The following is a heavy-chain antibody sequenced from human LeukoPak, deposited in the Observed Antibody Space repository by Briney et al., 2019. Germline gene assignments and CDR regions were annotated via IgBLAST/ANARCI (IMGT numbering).Heavy chain of an antibody. J-gene: IGHJ4*02. CDR2: IWYDGSNK. CDR1: GFTFSSYG. CDR3: AKEGYCSSTSCYNPPNSTHFDY. V-gene: IGHV3-33*06. D-gene: IGHD2-2*02. Sequence: SGGSLRLSCAASGFTFSSYGMHWVRQAPGKGLEWVAVIWYDGSNKYYADSVKGRFTISRDNSKNTLYLQMNSLRAEDTAVYYCAKEGYCSSTSCYNPPNSTHFDYWGQGTLVTVSS.